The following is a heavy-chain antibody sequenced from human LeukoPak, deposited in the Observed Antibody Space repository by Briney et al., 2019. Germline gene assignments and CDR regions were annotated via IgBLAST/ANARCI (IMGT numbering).Heavy chain of an antibody. CDR2: ISGSGGST. CDR3: AKTLYYDSSGYYFRTTSYYYYYYMDV. D-gene: IGHD3-22*01. CDR1: GFTFSSYA. Sequence: GGSLRLSCAASGFTFSSYAMSWVRQAPGKGLEWVSAISGSGGSTYYADSVKGRFTISRDNSKNTLYLQMNSLRAEDTAVYYCAKTLYYDSSGYYFRTTSYYYYYYMDVWGKGTTVTISS. V-gene: IGHV3-23*01. J-gene: IGHJ6*03.